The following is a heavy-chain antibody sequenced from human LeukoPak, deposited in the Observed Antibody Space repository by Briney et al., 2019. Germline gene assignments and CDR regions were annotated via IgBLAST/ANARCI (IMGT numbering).Heavy chain of an antibody. CDR1: GFTFSSYG. D-gene: IGHD3-10*01. Sequence: GGSLRLSCAASGFTFSSYGMHWVRQAPGKGLEWVAFIRYDGSNKYYADSVKGRFTISRDNSKNTLYLQMSSLRAGDTAVYYCAKAGHHGSGSYYSDYWGRGTLVTVSP. CDR2: IRYDGSNK. J-gene: IGHJ4*02. CDR3: AKAGHHGSGSYYSDY. V-gene: IGHV3-30*02.